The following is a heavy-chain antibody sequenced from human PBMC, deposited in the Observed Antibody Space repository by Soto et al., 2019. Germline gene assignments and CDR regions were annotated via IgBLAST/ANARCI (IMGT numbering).Heavy chain of an antibody. CDR3: TREASAVVSLDY. J-gene: IGHJ4*02. Sequence: ASVKVSFKACGYIFTAYPIHWVRQGPGQGLEWLGWINPNSGDTICVQKFQDRVTMTCDTSVSTAYLELSSLSSDDTALYYCTREASAVVSLDYWGQGTLVTVSS. CDR1: GYIFTAYP. CDR2: INPNSGDT. D-gene: IGHD2-15*01. V-gene: IGHV1-2*02.